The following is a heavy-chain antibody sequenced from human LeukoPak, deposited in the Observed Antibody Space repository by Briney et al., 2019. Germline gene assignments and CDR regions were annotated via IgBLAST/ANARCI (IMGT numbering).Heavy chain of an antibody. J-gene: IGHJ6*03. CDR1: GYTFTGYY. D-gene: IGHD2-2*01. CDR2: INPNSGGT. CDR3: ARHGKFCSSTGGGYYYSSYWDV. V-gene: IGHV1-2*02. Sequence: ASVKVSCKASGYTFTGYYMHWVRRAPGQGLEWMGWINPNSGGTNYAQKFQGRVTMTRDTSISTAYMELSRLRSDDTAVYYCARHGKFCSSTGGGYYYSSYWDVGAKGP.